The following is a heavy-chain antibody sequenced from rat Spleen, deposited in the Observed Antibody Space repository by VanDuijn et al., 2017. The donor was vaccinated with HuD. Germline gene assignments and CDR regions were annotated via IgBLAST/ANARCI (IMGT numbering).Heavy chain of an antibody. V-gene: IGHV5S13*01. Sequence: EVQLVESGGGLVQPGRSLKLSCVASGFTFSDYGMSWIRQAPGKGLEWVTYISTGGSTYYRDSVKGRFTISRDNAKSTLYLQMDSLRSEDTATYYCARGTGAYWGQGTLVTVSS. J-gene: IGHJ3*01. CDR2: ISTGGST. CDR3: ARGTGAY. D-gene: IGHD4-3*01. CDR1: GFTFSDYG.